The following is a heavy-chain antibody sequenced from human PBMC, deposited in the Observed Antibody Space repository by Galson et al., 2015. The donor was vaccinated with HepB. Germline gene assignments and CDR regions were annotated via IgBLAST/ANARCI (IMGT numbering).Heavy chain of an antibody. CDR1: GFTFSSYW. CDR3: ARESYYDSSGYYANFDY. J-gene: IGHJ4*02. CDR2: INSDGSST. D-gene: IGHD3-22*01. V-gene: IGHV3-74*01. Sequence: SLRLSCAASGFTFSSYWMHLVRQAPGKGLVWVSRINSDGSSTSYADSVKGRFTISRDNVKNTLYLQMNSLRAEDTAVYYCARESYYDSSGYYANFDYWGQGTLVTVSS.